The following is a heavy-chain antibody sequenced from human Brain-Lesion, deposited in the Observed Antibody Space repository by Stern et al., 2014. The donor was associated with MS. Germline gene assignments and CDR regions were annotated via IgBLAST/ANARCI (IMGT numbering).Heavy chain of an antibody. V-gene: IGHV1-2*02. CDR3: ARDQRGITIFGVVTDYYYLGMDV. CDR1: GYIFTGYY. CDR2: INPNPGGT. D-gene: IGHD3-3*01. Sequence: QMQLVQSGAEVKKPGASVKVSCKTSGYIFTGYYIHWVRQAPGQVLEWMAWINPNPGGTKYAQKFQGRVTMSRDTSISTAYVELSSLTSDDTAVYYCARDQRGITIFGVVTDYYYLGMDVWGQGTTVTVSS. J-gene: IGHJ6*02.